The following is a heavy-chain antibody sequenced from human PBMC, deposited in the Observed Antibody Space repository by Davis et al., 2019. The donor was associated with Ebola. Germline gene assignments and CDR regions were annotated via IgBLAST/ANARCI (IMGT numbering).Heavy chain of an antibody. V-gene: IGHV4-31*03. J-gene: IGHJ4*02. CDR2: ISYSGNT. CDR1: GGSISSNGYY. Sequence: SETLSLTCTVSGGSISSNGYYWSWIRQHPGKGLEWIGYISYSGNTYYNPSLKSRLSISVDTSKNQFSLHLGSVTAADTAVYYCATTDKTVVPTEFFDSWGFDSWGQGTLVTVSS. D-gene: IGHD3-9*01. CDR3: ATTDKTVVPTEFFDSWGFDS.